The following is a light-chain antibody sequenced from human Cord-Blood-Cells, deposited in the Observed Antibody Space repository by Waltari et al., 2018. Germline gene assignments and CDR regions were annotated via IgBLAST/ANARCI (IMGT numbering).Light chain of an antibody. J-gene: IGKJ4*01. Sequence: SPSSFSASTGDRVTITCRASQGISSYLAWYQQKPGKAPKLLIYAASTLQSGVPSRFSGSGSGTDFTLTISCLQSEDFATYYCQRYYSYPLTFGGGTKVEIK. CDR3: QRYYSYPLT. V-gene: IGKV1-8*01. CDR1: QGISSY. CDR2: AAS.